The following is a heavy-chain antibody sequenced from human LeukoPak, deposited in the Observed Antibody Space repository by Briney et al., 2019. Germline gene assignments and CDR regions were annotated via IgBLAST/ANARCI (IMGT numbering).Heavy chain of an antibody. J-gene: IGHJ6*03. CDR2: IYYSGST. CDR1: GGSISSYY. D-gene: IGHD3-10*01. V-gene: IGHV4-59*01. Sequence: SETLSLTCTVSGGSISSYYWSWIREPPGKGLEWIGYIYYSGSTNYNPSLKSRVTISGDTSKNQFSLKLSSVTAADTAVYYCARAGGSGYYYYYYMDVWGKGTTVTVSS. CDR3: ARAGGSGYYYYYYMDV.